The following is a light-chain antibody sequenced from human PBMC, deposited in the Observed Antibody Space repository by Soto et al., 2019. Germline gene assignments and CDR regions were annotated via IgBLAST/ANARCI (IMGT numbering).Light chain of an antibody. CDR2: DTS. Sequence: EIGLTQSPATLSLSPGERATLSCRASQSVSRYLAWYQQKPGQAPRLLIHDTSTRATGVPDTFSGSGSGTEFTLSISSLEPEDSAMYYCQQRFSWPPTFGGGTHVEIE. CDR3: QQRFSWPPT. CDR1: QSVSRY. J-gene: IGKJ4*01. V-gene: IGKV3-11*01.